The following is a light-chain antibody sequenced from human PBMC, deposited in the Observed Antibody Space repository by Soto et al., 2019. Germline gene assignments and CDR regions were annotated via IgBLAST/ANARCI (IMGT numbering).Light chain of an antibody. Sequence: EIILTQSPDTLSLSPGERATLSCRASQTVSSNYLAWCQQKPGQAPRLLIYDASNRATGIPAKFSGSGSGTDFTLTISRLEPEDFAVYYCQQYGSSPWTFGQGTKVDIK. CDR1: QTVSSNY. CDR2: DAS. V-gene: IGKV3-20*01. CDR3: QQYGSSPWT. J-gene: IGKJ1*01.